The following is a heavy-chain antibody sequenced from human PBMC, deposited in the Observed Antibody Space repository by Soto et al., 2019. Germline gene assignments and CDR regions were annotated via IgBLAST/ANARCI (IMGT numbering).Heavy chain of an antibody. CDR1: GFSLSTSGVG. CDR3: AHHSTNYYGSGSYPKYYFDY. V-gene: IGHV2-5*01. J-gene: IGHJ4*02. Sequence: SGPTLVNPTQTLTLTCTFSGFSLSTSGVGVGWIRQPPGKALEWLALIYWNDDKRYSPSLKSRLTITKDNSKNQVVLTMTNMVPVDTATYYCAHHSTNYYGSGSYPKYYFDYWGQGTLVTVSS. CDR2: IYWNDDK. D-gene: IGHD3-10*01.